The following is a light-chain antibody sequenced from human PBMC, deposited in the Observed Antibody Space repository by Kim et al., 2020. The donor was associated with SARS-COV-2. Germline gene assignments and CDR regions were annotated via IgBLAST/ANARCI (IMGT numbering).Light chain of an antibody. J-gene: IGLJ2*01. CDR2: QDS. CDR3: QAWDSSTAVV. Sequence: VSPGQTASITCAGDKLGDKYACCYQQKPGQSPVLVIYQDSKRPAGIPERFSGTNAGNTATLTSSGTQAMDEADYYCQAWDSSTAVVFGGGTQLTVL. V-gene: IGLV3-1*01. CDR1: KLGDKY.